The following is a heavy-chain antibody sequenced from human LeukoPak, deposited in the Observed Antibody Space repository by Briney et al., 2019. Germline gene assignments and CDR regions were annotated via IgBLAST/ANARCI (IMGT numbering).Heavy chain of an antibody. V-gene: IGHV3-23*01. CDR1: RFTFSGYT. Sequence: GGSLRLSCAASRFTFSGYTMNWVRQAPDKGLEWVSSIRGSGDNTFYADSVKGQFTISSDNSKNTLYLQMNSLSREDTAIYYCARRGGSTGWGAFDFWGHGTMVTVSS. CDR3: ARRGGSTGWGAFDF. CDR2: IRGSGDNT. J-gene: IGHJ3*01. D-gene: IGHD6-19*01.